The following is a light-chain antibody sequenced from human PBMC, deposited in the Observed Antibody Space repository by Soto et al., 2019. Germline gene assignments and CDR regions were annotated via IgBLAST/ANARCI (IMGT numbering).Light chain of an antibody. Sequence: QSALTQPPSASGSPGQSVTISCTGSSSDLGGYNYVSWYQQHPGKAPKLIVYEVNKRPSGVPDRFSGSKSGNTASLTVSGLQAEDEADYYCNSYAGSKSPYVFGTGTKVTVL. CDR2: EVN. CDR1: SSDLGGYNY. J-gene: IGLJ1*01. CDR3: NSYAGSKSPYV. V-gene: IGLV2-8*01.